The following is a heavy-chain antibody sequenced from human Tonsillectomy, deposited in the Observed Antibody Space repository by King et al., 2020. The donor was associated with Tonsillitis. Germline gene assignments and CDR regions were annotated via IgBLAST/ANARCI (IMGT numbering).Heavy chain of an antibody. CDR1: GGSFSGYY. Sequence: VQLQQWGAGLLKPSETLSLTCAVYGGSFSGYYWSWIRQPPGKGLEWIGEINHSGSTNYNPSLKSRVPISVDTSKKQFFLKLNSVTAAETAVYYCARVGSSHNWFDPWGQGTLVTVPS. V-gene: IGHV4-34*01. CDR2: INHSGST. J-gene: IGHJ5*02. D-gene: IGHD6-13*01. CDR3: ARVGSSHNWFDP.